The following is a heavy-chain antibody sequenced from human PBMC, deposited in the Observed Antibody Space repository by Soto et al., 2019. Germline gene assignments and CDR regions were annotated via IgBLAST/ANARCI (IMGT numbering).Heavy chain of an antibody. CDR2: IIPIFGTA. Sequence: ASVKVSCKASGGTFSSYAISWVRQAPGQGLEWMGGIIPIFGTANYARKFQGRVTITADESTSTAYMELSSLRSEDTAVYYCASRGIAARALDYWGQGTLVTVSS. J-gene: IGHJ4*02. V-gene: IGHV1-69*13. D-gene: IGHD6-6*01. CDR1: GGTFSSYA. CDR3: ASRGIAARALDY.